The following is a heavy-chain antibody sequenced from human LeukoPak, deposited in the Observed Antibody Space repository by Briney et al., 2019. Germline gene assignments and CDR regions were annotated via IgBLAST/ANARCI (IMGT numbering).Heavy chain of an antibody. V-gene: IGHV4-39*01. CDR1: GGSISSSSYY. D-gene: IGHD2-2*01. Sequence: SETLSLTCTVSGGSISSSSYYWGWIRQPPGKGLEWIGSIYYSGSTYYNPSLKSRVTISVDPSKNQFSLKLSSVTAADTAVYYCARGPPQYCSSTSCYGCYYYYMDVWGKGTTVTVSS. CDR3: ARGPPQYCSSTSCYGCYYYYMDV. CDR2: IYYSGST. J-gene: IGHJ6*03.